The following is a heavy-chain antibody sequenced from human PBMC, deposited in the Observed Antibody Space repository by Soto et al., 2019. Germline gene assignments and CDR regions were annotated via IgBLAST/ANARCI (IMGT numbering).Heavy chain of an antibody. J-gene: IGHJ4*02. Sequence: QVQLVESGGGVVQPGRSLRLSCAASGLTFSRYAMHWVRQAPGKGLEWVAVIIYDGSNKHYADSVQGRFTISRDNSKNTLYLQMTSLRAEDTAVYYLAAELGKKGYDGHDYCVQGTLVTVSS. CDR2: IIYDGSNK. V-gene: IGHV3-30*04. D-gene: IGHD5-12*01. CDR3: AAELGKKGYDGHDY. CDR1: GLTFSRYA.